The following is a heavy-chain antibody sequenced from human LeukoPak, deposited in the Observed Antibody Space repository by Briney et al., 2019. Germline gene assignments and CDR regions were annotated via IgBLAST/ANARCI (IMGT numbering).Heavy chain of an antibody. Sequence: SETLSLTCTVSGGSISSGGYYWSWIRQHPGKGLEWIGYIYYSGSTYYNPSLKSRVTISVDTSKNQFSLKLSSVTAADTAVYYCAAGYSVPRHDYYFDYWGQGTLVTVSS. CDR2: IYYSGST. J-gene: IGHJ4*02. D-gene: IGHD2-21*01. V-gene: IGHV4-31*03. CDR3: AAGYSVPRHDYYFDY. CDR1: GGSISSGGYY.